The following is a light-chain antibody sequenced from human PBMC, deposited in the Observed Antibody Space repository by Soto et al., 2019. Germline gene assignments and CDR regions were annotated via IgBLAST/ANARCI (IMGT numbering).Light chain of an antibody. V-gene: IGKV1-39*01. J-gene: IGKJ4*01. Sequence: DIQMTQSPSSLSASVGDRVTITCRPSQSISIYLNWYQQKPRKAPKLLIYAASSLQSGVPSRFSGSGSGTDFTLTISSLQPEDFATYYCQQSYDTPLTFGGGTKVEI. CDR2: AAS. CDR3: QQSYDTPLT. CDR1: QSISIY.